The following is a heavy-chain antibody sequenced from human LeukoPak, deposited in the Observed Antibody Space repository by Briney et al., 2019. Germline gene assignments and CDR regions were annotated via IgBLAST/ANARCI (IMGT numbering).Heavy chain of an antibody. V-gene: IGHV3-20*04. CDR3: ARVGGVEEWLAYFDY. J-gene: IGHJ4*02. CDR2: INWNGGST. CDR1: GFTFDDYG. Sequence: GGSLRLSCGASGFTFDDYGMTWVRQAPGKGLEWVSGINWNGGSTGYTYSVKGRFTISRDNAKNSLYLQMNSLRAEDTALYYCARVGGVEEWLAYFDYWGRGTLVTVSS. D-gene: IGHD6-19*01.